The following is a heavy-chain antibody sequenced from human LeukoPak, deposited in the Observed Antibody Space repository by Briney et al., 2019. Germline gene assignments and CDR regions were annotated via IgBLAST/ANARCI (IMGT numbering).Heavy chain of an antibody. CDR3: VRDRWYDRGGYEAAFDI. CDR2: MWIDGRRT. CDR1: GFSFINYG. Sequence: TGGSLRLSCATSGFSFINYGIHWVRQAPGKGLELVAIMWIDGRRTHYADSVKGRFTISRDNSKSTVYLQMNSLRAEDTAMYYCVRDRWYDRGGYEAAFDIWGQGTVVTVSS. D-gene: IGHD3-22*01. J-gene: IGHJ3*02. V-gene: IGHV3-33*01.